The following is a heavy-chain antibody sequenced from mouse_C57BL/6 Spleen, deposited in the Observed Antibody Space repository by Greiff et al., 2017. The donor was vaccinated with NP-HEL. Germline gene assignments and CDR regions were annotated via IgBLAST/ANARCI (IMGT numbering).Heavy chain of an antibody. D-gene: IGHD4-1*01. Sequence: VKVVESGPELVKPGASVKISCKASGYSFTSYYIHWVKQRPGQGLEWIGWIYPGSGNTKYNEKFKGKATLTADTSSSTAYMQLSSLTSEDSAVYYCARGTGDFDYWGQGTTLTVSS. V-gene: IGHV1-66*01. CDR2: IYPGSGNT. CDR1: GYSFTSYY. CDR3: ARGTGDFDY. J-gene: IGHJ2*01.